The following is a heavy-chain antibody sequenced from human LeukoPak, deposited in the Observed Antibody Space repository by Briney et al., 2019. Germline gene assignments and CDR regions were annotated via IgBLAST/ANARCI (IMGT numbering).Heavy chain of an antibody. CDR2: INPNSGGT. CDR1: GYIFTGYY. D-gene: IGHD6-13*01. V-gene: IGHV1-2*02. Sequence: ASVKVSCKASGYIFTGYYMHWVRQAPGQGLEWMGWINPNSGGTKYAQKFQGRVTMTRARAISTAYMELSSLRSDDTAVYYYARESDSSPDAFDIWGQGTMVTVSS. J-gene: IGHJ3*02. CDR3: ARESDSSPDAFDI.